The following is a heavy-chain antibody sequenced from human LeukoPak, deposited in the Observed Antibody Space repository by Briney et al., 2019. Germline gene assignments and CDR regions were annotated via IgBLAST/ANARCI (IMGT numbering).Heavy chain of an antibody. CDR2: IYYSGST. V-gene: IGHV4-59*12. CDR1: GGSTSSYY. Sequence: SETLSLTCTVSGGSTSSYYWSWIRQPPGKGLEWIGYIYYSGSTNYNPSLKSRVTISVDTSKNQFSLKLRFVTAADTAVYYCASLRTGPLWYFDLWGRGTLVTVSS. D-gene: IGHD1-14*01. J-gene: IGHJ2*01. CDR3: ASLRTGPLWYFDL.